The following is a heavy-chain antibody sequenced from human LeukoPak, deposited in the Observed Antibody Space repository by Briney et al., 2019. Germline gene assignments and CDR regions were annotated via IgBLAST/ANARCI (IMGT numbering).Heavy chain of an antibody. CDR3: ARSYYGDYGLPDAFDI. D-gene: IGHD4-17*01. CDR1: GGSISSYY. J-gene: IGHJ3*02. V-gene: IGHV4-59*01. Sequence: SETLSLTCTVSGGSISSYYWSWLRQPPGKGLEWIGYIYYSGSTNYNPSLKSRVTISVDTSKNQFSLKLSSVTAADTAVYYCARSYYGDYGLPDAFDIWGQGTMVTVSS. CDR2: IYYSGST.